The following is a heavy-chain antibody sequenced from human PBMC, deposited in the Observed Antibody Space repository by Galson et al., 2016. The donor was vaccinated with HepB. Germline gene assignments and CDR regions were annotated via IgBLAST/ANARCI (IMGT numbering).Heavy chain of an antibody. J-gene: IGHJ4*02. CDR2: IWPGDSDT. CDR1: GNNFNNYW. CDR3: ARRPDDGSRFLEWEV. V-gene: IGHV5-51*01. D-gene: IGHD3-3*01. Sequence: QSGAEVKKPGESMKISCQTSGNNFNNYWVVRVRQMPGKGLEWVGRIWPGDSDTTYSPSFQGRVTISADNSITTAYLQWGSLKASDTAIYYCARRPDDGSRFLEWEVWGRGTLVTVSS.